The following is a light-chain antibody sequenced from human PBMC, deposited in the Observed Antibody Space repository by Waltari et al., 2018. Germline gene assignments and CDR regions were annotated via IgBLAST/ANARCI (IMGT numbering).Light chain of an antibody. CDR3: QQYNNWPLT. V-gene: IGKV3-15*01. Sequence: EVVMTQSPATLSVSPGERATLSCRARQRVSSDLVWYQQKPGQAPRLLIYGASTRATGIPARFSGSGSGTEFTLTISSLQSEDFAVYYCQQYNNWPLTFGGGTKVEIK. CDR2: GAS. CDR1: QRVSSD. J-gene: IGKJ4*01.